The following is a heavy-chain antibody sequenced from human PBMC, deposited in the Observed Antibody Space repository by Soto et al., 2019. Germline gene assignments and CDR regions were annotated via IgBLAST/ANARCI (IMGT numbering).Heavy chain of an antibody. CDR3: ATERLGYSGYDSIL. D-gene: IGHD5-12*01. V-gene: IGHV1-46*01. CDR2: INPNGGST. CDR1: GYIFINYY. J-gene: IGHJ4*02. Sequence: GASVKVSCKASGYIFINYYIHWVRQAPGQGLEWIGIINPNGGSTNYAQKFRGRVTMARDTSTSTVYMDLSSLRSEDTAVYYCATERLGYSGYDSILWGQGTLVTVSS.